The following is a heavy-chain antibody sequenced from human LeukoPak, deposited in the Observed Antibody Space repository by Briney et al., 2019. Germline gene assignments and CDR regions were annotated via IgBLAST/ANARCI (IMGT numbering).Heavy chain of an antibody. CDR1: EYAFTNYR. CDR3: ARYANDHSSAGDY. CDR2: IYPDDSNT. Sequence: GESLKIFCKGSEYAFTNYRIGWVRQMPGKGLELMGIIYPDDSNTRYSPSFQGQVTISADKSISTAYLQWSSLKASDTAMYYCARYANDHSSAGDYWGQGTLVTVSS. D-gene: IGHD4-11*01. V-gene: IGHV5-51*01. J-gene: IGHJ4*02.